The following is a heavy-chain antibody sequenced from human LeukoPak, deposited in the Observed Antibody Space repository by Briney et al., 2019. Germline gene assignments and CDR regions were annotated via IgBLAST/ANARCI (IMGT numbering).Heavy chain of an antibody. V-gene: IGHV1-24*01. D-gene: IGHD3-22*01. Sequence: ASVKVSCKVSGYTLTELSMHWVRQAPGKGLEWMGGFDPEDGETIYAQKFQGRVTMTEDTSTDTAHMELCSLRSEDTAVYYCATDSVLDYYDSSGYYALVYWGQGTLVTVSS. CDR1: GYTLTELS. CDR3: ATDSVLDYYDSSGYYALVY. CDR2: FDPEDGET. J-gene: IGHJ4*02.